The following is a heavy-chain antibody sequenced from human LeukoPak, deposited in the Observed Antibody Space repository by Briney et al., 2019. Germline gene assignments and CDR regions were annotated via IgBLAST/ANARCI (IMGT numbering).Heavy chain of an antibody. CDR3: AREGEYSTSQSWFDP. CDR1: GYTFAAYY. Sequence: GASVKVSCKAFGYTFAAYYIHWVRQAHGQGLEWMGWIDPNSGATNYAQEFQGRVTMTRDSSINTAYMELSSLRSDDTAFYYCAREGEYSTSQSWFDPWGQGTLVTVSS. CDR2: IDPNSGAT. J-gene: IGHJ5*02. V-gene: IGHV1-2*02. D-gene: IGHD6-6*01.